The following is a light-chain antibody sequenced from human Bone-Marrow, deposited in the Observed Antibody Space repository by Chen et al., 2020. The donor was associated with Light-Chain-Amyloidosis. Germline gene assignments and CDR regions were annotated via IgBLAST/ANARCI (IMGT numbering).Light chain of an antibody. V-gene: IGKV4-1*01. J-gene: IGKJ1*01. CDR1: QSILSRTSNKNY. CDR2: WAS. Sequence: DIVMTQSPDSLAVSLGERATINCRSSQSILSRTSNKNYLAWYQQKPGQPPKLLIYWASTRASGVPDRFSGSGSGTDFTLTISSLQSEDVAVYYCQQYYITPQTFGQGTKVEI. CDR3: QQYYITPQT.